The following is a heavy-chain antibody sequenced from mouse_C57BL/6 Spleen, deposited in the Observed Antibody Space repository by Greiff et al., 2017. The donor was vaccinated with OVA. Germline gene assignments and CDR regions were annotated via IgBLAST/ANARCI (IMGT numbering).Heavy chain of an antibody. J-gene: IGHJ2*01. Sequence: QVHVKQPGAELVRPGSSVKLSCKASGYTFTSYWMHWVKQRPIQGLEWIGNIDPSDSETHYNQKFKDKATLTVDKSSSTAYMQLSSLTSEDSAVYYCARMERGLDYWGQGTTLTVSS. V-gene: IGHV1-52*01. CDR3: ARMERGLDY. CDR2: IDPSDSET. D-gene: IGHD4-1*01. CDR1: GYTFTSYW.